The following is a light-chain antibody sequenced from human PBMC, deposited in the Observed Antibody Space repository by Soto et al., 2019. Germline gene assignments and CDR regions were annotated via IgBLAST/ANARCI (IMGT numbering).Light chain of an antibody. CDR1: QSISSY. CDR3: QQSHSAPWT. Sequence: DVQMTQSPSSLSASVGDRVTITCRASQSISSYLNWCQQKPGKAPRLMIYAASSLQSGVPSRFSGSGSGTDFTLTISSLQPEDFATYYCQQSHSAPWTFGQGTKVEVK. CDR2: AAS. J-gene: IGKJ1*01. V-gene: IGKV1-39*01.